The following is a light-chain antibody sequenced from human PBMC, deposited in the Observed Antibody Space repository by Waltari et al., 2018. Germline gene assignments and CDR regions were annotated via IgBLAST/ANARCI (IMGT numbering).Light chain of an antibody. CDR2: DVS. Sequence: EIVLTQSPAILSFSPGERATISCRTSQSVGTYLAWYQQRPGQSPRLLIYDVSYRATGIPARFSGSGSETDFTLTISSLQPEDFAVYYCQQRRNWPLTFGGGTRVEI. V-gene: IGKV3-11*01. CDR1: QSVGTY. CDR3: QQRRNWPLT. J-gene: IGKJ4*01.